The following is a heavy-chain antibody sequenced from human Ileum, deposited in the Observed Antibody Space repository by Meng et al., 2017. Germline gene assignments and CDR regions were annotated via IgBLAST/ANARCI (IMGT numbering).Heavy chain of an antibody. J-gene: IGHJ4*02. D-gene: IGHD7-27*01. Sequence: QLQLQESGPGLGKAAETLSRRCTGAGGSISSSSHCCDWIRQPPGKGLEWIGSICYSGNTYYNPSLKSRVSMSVDTSKKQISLKLNSVTAADTAVYYCARRTGEVDLLDYWGQGTLVTVSS. CDR1: GGSISSSSHC. CDR3: ARRTGEVDLLDY. CDR2: ICYSGNT. V-gene: IGHV4-39*01.